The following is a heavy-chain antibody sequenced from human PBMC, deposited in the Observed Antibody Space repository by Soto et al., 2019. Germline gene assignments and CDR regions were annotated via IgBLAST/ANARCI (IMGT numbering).Heavy chain of an antibody. V-gene: IGHV3-74*01. J-gene: IGHJ4*02. CDR3: ARDSSGYY. Sequence: XXSLRLSFAASGFTFTSYWMNWVRQAPGKGLVWVSRINPDGSSTSYADSVKGRFTISRDNAKNTLYLKMNSLRAEDTAVYYCARDSSGYYWGQGTLVTVSS. CDR1: GFTFTSYW. D-gene: IGHD3-22*01. CDR2: INPDGSST.